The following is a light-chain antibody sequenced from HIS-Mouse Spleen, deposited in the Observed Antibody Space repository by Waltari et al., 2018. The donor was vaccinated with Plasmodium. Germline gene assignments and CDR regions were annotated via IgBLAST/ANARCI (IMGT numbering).Light chain of an antibody. J-gene: IGKJ3*01. V-gene: IGKV3-15*01. CDR2: GAS. CDR3: QQYNNWSFT. CDR1: QSVSSN. Sequence: EIVMTQSPATLSVSPGERATLSCRASQSVSSNSAWYQQKPGQAPRLLIYGASPRATGIPARFSGSGSGTEFTLTISSLQSEDFAVYYCQQYNNWSFTFGPGTKVDIK.